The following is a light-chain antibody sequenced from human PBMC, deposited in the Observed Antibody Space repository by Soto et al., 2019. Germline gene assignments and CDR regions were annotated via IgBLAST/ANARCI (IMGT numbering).Light chain of an antibody. CDR1: QSVLYSSNNKNY. CDR2: WAS. J-gene: IGKJ2*01. Sequence: DIVMTQSPDSLAVSLGERATINCKSSQSVLYSSNNKNYLAWYQQKLGQPPKLLIYWASTRESGVPDRFSGSGSGTDFILTISSLQAEDVAVYYCQQYYGSSSTFGQGTRLEIK. V-gene: IGKV4-1*01. CDR3: QQYYGSSST.